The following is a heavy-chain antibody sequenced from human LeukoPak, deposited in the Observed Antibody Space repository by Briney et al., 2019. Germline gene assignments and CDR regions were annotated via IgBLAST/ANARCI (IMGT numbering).Heavy chain of an antibody. J-gene: IGHJ3*02. CDR2: ISSDGSST. V-gene: IGHV3-74*01. CDR1: GFTFSSYW. CDR3: AIPRHDAFDI. Sequence: GGSLRLSCAASGFTFSSYWMHWVRQTPGKGLVWVSRISSDGSSTSYADSVKGRFTISRDNAKNTLYLQMNSLRAEDTAVYYCAIPRHDAFDIWGQGTMVTVSS.